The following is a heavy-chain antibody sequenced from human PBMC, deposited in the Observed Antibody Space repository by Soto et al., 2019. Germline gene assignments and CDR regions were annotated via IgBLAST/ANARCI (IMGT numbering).Heavy chain of an antibody. CDR1: GGTFSIYA. CDR3: ARDSGSSGLIDY. CDR2: IIPIFGTA. Sequence: SVKVSCKASGGTFSIYAISWVRQAPGQGLEWMGGIIPIFGTANYAQKFQGRVTITADESTGTAYMELSSLRSEDTAVYYCARDSGSSGLIDYWGQGTLVTVS. D-gene: IGHD2-15*01. V-gene: IGHV1-69*13. J-gene: IGHJ4*02.